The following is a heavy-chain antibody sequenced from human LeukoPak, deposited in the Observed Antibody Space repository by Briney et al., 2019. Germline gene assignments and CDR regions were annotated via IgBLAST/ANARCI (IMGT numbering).Heavy chain of an antibody. V-gene: IGHV4-39*01. D-gene: IGHD3-22*01. CDR3: ARLSTDYYDSSGYYYYYYYMDV. CDR2: IYYSGST. CDR1: GGSISSSSYY. Sequence: PSETLSLTCTVSGGSISSSSYYWGWIRQPPGTGLEWIGSIYYSGSTYYNPSLKSRVTISVDTSKNQFSLKLSSVTAADTAVYYCARLSTDYYDSSGYYYYYYYMDVWGKGTTVTISS. J-gene: IGHJ6*03.